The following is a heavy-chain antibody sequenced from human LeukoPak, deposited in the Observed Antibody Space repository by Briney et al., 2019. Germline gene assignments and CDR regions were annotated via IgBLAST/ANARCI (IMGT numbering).Heavy chain of an antibody. J-gene: IGHJ4*02. CDR1: GGSITSSTHS. Sequence: PSDTQSLICTVSGGSITSSTHSGSWIRQSPGRGLEWIESIYFCGATYYTPSLKSRVTISVDTSKNQFSLKRSSVTAADTAVYYCARDGGDKDYWGQGTLVTVSS. CDR3: ARDGGDKDY. D-gene: IGHD2-21*01. V-gene: IGHV4-39*07. CDR2: IYFCGAT.